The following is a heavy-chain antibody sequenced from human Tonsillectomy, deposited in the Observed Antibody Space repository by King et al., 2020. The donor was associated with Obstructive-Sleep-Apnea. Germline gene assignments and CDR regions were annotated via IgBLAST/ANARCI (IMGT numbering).Heavy chain of an antibody. J-gene: IGHJ6*02. CDR3: ARPSSSGWTVMDV. CDR1: GFSFTSYW. Sequence: VQLVESGAEVKKPGESLKLACKGSGFSFTSYWMAWVRQMPGKGLEWRGIIYPAASDTKYSPAFQGQVTISSDKSISTAYLQWSSLNATDTAMYYCARPSSSGWTVMDVWGQGTTVTVSS. V-gene: IGHV5-51*01. CDR2: IYPAASDT. D-gene: IGHD6-19*01.